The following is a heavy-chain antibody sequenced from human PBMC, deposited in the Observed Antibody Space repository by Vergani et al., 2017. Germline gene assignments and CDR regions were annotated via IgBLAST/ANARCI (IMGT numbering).Heavy chain of an antibody. CDR3: ARVWGDTDAFDI. CDR1: GESISSGGYY. V-gene: IGHV4-31*03. D-gene: IGHD2-21*02. Sequence: QVKLQESGPGLLKPSQTLSLTCTVSGESISSGGYYWSWIRQHPGKGLEWIGYIYYSGSTYYNPSLKSRVTISVDTSKNQFSLKLSSVTAADTAVYYCARVWGDTDAFDIWGQGTMVTVSS. CDR2: IYYSGST. J-gene: IGHJ3*02.